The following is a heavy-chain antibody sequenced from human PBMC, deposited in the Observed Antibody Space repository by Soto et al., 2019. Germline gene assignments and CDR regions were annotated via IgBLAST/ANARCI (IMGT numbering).Heavy chain of an antibody. CDR3: AKDFSAAAPTYVAFDI. V-gene: IGHV3-23*01. Sequence: SLRLSCAASGFTFSSYAMSWVRQAPGKGLEWVSAISGSGGSTYYADSVKGRFTISRDNSKNTLYLQMNSLRAEDTAVYYCAKDFSAAAPTYVAFDIWGQGTMVTVSS. D-gene: IGHD6-13*01. J-gene: IGHJ3*02. CDR2: ISGSGGST. CDR1: GFTFSSYA.